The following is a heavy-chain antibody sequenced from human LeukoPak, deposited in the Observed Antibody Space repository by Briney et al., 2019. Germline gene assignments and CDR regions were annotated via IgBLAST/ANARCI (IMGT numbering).Heavy chain of an antibody. D-gene: IGHD3-10*01. Sequence: GGSLRLSCAASGFTFSAYGVTWVRQAPGKGLEWVSAISGSGGSTYYADSVKGRFTISRDNSKNTLYLQMNSLRAEDTAVYYCAKDLERGGSGRPLDYWGQGTLVTVSS. CDR3: AKDLERGGSGRPLDY. J-gene: IGHJ4*02. V-gene: IGHV3-23*01. CDR1: GFTFSAYG. CDR2: ISGSGGST.